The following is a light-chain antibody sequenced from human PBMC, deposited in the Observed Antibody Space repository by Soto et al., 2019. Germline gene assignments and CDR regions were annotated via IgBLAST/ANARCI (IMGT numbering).Light chain of an antibody. Sequence: EIVLTQSPATLSLSPGERATLSCRASQSVNTYLGWYQQRPGQAPIPLIYDASNRATGIPARFSGSGSGTDFTLTISSLEPEDFAVYYCQQRSSWPLTFGGGTKVDIK. CDR3: QQRSSWPLT. V-gene: IGKV3-11*01. CDR1: QSVNTY. J-gene: IGKJ4*01. CDR2: DAS.